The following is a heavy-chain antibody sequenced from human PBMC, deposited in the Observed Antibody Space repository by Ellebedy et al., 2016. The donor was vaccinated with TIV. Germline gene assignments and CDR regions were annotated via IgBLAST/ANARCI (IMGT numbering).Heavy chain of an antibody. CDR3: ARDREHLYAPPNY. Sequence: PGGSLRLSCAASGFTFSSYWMSWVRQAPGKGLEWVANIKQDGSEKYYVDYVKGRFTISRDNAKNSLYLQMNSMRAADTAVYYCARDREHLYAPPNYWGQGTLVTVSS. CDR1: GFTFSSYW. V-gene: IGHV3-7*04. CDR2: IKQDGSEK. D-gene: IGHD2-2*01. J-gene: IGHJ4*02.